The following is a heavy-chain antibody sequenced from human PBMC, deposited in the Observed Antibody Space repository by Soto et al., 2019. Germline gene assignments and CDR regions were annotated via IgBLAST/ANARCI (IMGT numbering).Heavy chain of an antibody. J-gene: IGHJ4*02. V-gene: IGHV3-33*01. CDR2: IWYDGSNK. CDR3: AREISETTMVRGVLDY. CDR1: GFTFSSYG. Sequence: PGGSLRLSCAASGFTFSSYGMHWVRQAPGKGLEWVAVIWYDGSNKYYADSVKGRFTISRDNSKNTLYLQMNSLRAEDTAVYYCAREISETTMVRGVLDYWGQGTLVTVSS. D-gene: IGHD3-10*01.